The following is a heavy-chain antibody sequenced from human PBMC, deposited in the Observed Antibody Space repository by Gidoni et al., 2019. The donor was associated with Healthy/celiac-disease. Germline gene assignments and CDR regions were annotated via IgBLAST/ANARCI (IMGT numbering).Heavy chain of an antibody. V-gene: IGHV3-23*01. CDR3: AKEPPHRPYYYDSSGYYYYYGMDV. CDR2: ISGSGGST. CDR1: GFTFSSYA. D-gene: IGHD3-22*01. J-gene: IGHJ6*02. Sequence: EVQLLESGGGLVQPGGSLRLSCAASGFTFSSYAMSWVRQAPGKGLEWVSAISGSGGSTYYADSVKGRFTISRDNSKNTLYLQMNSLRAEDTAVYYCAKEPPHRPYYYDSSGYYYYYGMDVWGQGTTVTVSS.